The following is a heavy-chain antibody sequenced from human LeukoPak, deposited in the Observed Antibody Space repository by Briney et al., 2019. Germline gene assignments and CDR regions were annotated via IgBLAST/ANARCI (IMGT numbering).Heavy chain of an antibody. Sequence: GGSLRLSCAASEFSVGSNYMTWVRQAPGKGLEWVSSISSSSSYIYYADSVKGRFTISRDNAKNSLYLQMNSLRAEDTAVYYCARVLGDDRDIWGQGTMVTVSS. CDR3: ARVLGDDRDI. CDR1: EFSVGSNY. CDR2: ISSSSSYI. D-gene: IGHD2-21*02. J-gene: IGHJ3*02. V-gene: IGHV3-21*01.